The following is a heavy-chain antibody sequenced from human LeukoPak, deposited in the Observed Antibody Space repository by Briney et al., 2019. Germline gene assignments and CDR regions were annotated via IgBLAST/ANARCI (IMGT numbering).Heavy chain of an antibody. J-gene: IGHJ4*02. Sequence: GGSLRLSCAASGFTFSSYSTNWVRQAPGKGLEWVSSISSSSSYIYYADSVKGRFTISRDNAKNSLYLQMNSLRAEDTAVYYCARDCSSTSCYGAKDYWGQGTLVTVSS. CDR2: ISSSSSYI. CDR3: ARDCSSTSCYGAKDY. CDR1: GFTFSSYS. D-gene: IGHD2-2*01. V-gene: IGHV3-21*01.